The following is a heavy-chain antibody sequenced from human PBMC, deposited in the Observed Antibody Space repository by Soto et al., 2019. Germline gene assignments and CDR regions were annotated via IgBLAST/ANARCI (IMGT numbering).Heavy chain of an antibody. CDR2: ISYDGSNK. J-gene: IGHJ1*01. CDR1: GFTFSNYA. Sequence: PGGSLRLSCAASGFTFSNYAMSWVRQAPGKGLEWVAVISYDGSNKYYADSVKGRFTISRDNSKNTLYLQMNSLRAEDTAVYYCARLGHVYYYDSSGYREYFQHWGQGTLVTVSS. V-gene: IGHV3-30-3*01. D-gene: IGHD3-22*01. CDR3: ARLGHVYYYDSSGYREYFQH.